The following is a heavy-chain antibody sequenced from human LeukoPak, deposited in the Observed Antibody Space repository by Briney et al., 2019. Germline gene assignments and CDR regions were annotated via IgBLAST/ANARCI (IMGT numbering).Heavy chain of an antibody. Sequence: QPGRSLRLSCAASGFTFSSYAMHWVRQAPGKGLEWVAVISYDGSNKHYADSVKGRFTISRDNSKNTLYLQMNSLRAEDTAVYYCARPVMITFGGVIASFDYWGQGTLVTVSS. CDR2: ISYDGSNK. D-gene: IGHD3-16*02. CDR1: GFTFSSYA. V-gene: IGHV3-30-3*01. CDR3: ARPVMITFGGVIASFDY. J-gene: IGHJ4*02.